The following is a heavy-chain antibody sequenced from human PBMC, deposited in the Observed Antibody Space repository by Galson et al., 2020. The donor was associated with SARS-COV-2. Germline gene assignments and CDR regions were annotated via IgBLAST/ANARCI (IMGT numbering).Heavy chain of an antibody. V-gene: IGHV3-30*04. CDR2: ISYDGATQ. Sequence: GGSLRLSCAASGFTFSDSAMHWVRQAPGKGLEWVAIISYDGATQYNSGSVKGRFTISRDNSKNTLFLQMNSLRPDDTAVYYCARETDDHTSSLYDYWGQGTLVTVSS. J-gene: IGHJ4*02. CDR1: GFTFSDSA. D-gene: IGHD6-13*01. CDR3: ARETDDHTSSLYDY.